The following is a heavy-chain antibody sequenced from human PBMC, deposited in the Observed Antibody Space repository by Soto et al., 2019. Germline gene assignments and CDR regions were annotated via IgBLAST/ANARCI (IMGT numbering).Heavy chain of an antibody. V-gene: IGHV3-15*01. D-gene: IGHD2-2*02. CDR3: TTTVPAAIYAFDI. Sequence: PGGSRRLSCAASGFTCSNAWMSWVRQAPGKGLEWVGRIKSKTDGGTTDYAAPVKGRFTISRDDSKNTLYLQMNSLKTDDTAVYYCTTTVPAAIYAFDIWGQGTMVTVS. CDR1: GFTCSNAW. CDR2: IKSKTDGGTT. J-gene: IGHJ3*02.